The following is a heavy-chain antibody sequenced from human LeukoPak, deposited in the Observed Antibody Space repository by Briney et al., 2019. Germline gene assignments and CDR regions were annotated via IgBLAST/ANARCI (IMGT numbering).Heavy chain of an antibody. V-gene: IGHV4-34*01. J-gene: IGHJ6*02. Sequence: PSETLSLTCAVYGGSFSGYYWSWIRQPPGKGLEWIGEINHSGSTNYNPSLKSRVTISVDTSKNQFSLKLSSVTAADTAVYYCARKRRYYDSSVLYYYYGMDVWGQGTTVTVSS. CDR2: INHSGST. D-gene: IGHD3-22*01. CDR1: GGSFSGYY. CDR3: ARKRRYYDSSVLYYYYGMDV.